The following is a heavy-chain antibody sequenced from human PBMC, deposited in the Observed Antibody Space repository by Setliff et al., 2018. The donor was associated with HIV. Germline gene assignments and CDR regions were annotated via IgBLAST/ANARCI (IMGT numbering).Heavy chain of an antibody. Sequence: GASVKVSCKASGGTFSSYAISWVRQAPGQGLEWMGGIIPILGIANYAQKFQGRVTITADKSTSTAYMELSSLGSEDTAVYYCAREGAVADAFDIWGQGTMVTVSS. J-gene: IGHJ3*02. CDR2: IIPILGIA. CDR1: GGTFSSYA. D-gene: IGHD6-19*01. CDR3: AREGAVADAFDI. V-gene: IGHV1-69*10.